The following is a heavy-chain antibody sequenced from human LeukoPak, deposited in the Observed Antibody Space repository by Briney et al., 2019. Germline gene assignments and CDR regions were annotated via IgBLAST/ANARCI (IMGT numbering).Heavy chain of an antibody. V-gene: IGHV4-34*01. Sequence: SETLSLTCAVYGGSFSGYYWSWIRQPPGKGLEWIGEINHSGSTNYNPSLKSRVTISVDTSKNQFSLKLSSVTAADTAVYYCARHIPYYGTDVWGQGTTVTVSS. CDR2: INHSGST. J-gene: IGHJ6*02. CDR1: GGSFSGYY. D-gene: IGHD2-21*01. CDR3: ARHIPYYGTDV.